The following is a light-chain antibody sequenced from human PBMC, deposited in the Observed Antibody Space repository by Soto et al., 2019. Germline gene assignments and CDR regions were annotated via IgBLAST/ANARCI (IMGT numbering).Light chain of an antibody. CDR2: GAS. CDR1: QSVSSN. J-gene: IGKJ4*01. CDR3: QQYNNWPHLT. V-gene: IGKV3-15*01. Sequence: EIVMTQSPATLSVSPGERATLSCRASQSVSSNFAWYQQKPGQAPRLLIYGASTRATGIPARFSGSGSGTEFTLTISSLQSEDFAVYYCQQYNNWPHLTFGGGTKVEIK.